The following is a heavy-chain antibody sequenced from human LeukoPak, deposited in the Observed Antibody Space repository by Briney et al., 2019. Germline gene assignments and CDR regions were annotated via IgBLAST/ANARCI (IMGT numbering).Heavy chain of an antibody. D-gene: IGHD3-22*01. CDR3: ARSVSYYYDSSGYPFDY. CDR2: IYYSGST. V-gene: IGHV4-39*07. CDR1: GGSISSSSYY. Sequence: SETLSLTCTVSGGSISSSSYYWGWIRQPPGKGLEWIGSIYYSGSTYYNPSLKSRVTISVDTSKNQFSLKLSSVTAADTAVYYCARSVSYYYDSSGYPFDYWGRGTLVTVSS. J-gene: IGHJ4*02.